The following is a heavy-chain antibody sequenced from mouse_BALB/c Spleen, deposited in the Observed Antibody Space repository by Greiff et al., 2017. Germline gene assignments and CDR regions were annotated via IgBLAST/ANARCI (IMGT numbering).Heavy chain of an antibody. CDR2: INPSTGYT. CDR3: ARVNYDYDGFAY. CDR1: GYTFTSYW. J-gene: IGHJ3*01. Sequence: VHLVESGAELAKPGASVKMSCKASGYTFTSYWMHWVKQRPGQGLEWIGYINPSTGYTEYNQKFKDKATLTADKSSSTAYMQLSSLTSEDSAVYYCARVNYDYDGFAYWGQGTLVTVSA. D-gene: IGHD2-4*01. V-gene: IGHV1-7*01.